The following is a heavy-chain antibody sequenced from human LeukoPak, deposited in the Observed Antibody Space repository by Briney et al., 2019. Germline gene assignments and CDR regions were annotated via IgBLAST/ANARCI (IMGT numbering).Heavy chain of an antibody. CDR1: GGPFSGYF. CDR3: ARRYYYNSVSFPFDF. V-gene: IGHV4-34*01. Sequence: KPSETLSLTCAVSGGPFSGYFWSWIRQSSGKGLEWIGEIHNSGTTNYNPSLNSRVTISEDTSKNQFYLNLSSVTAADTAVYYCARRYYYNSVSFPFDFWGQGTLVTVSS. D-gene: IGHD3-10*01. CDR2: IHNSGTT. J-gene: IGHJ4*02.